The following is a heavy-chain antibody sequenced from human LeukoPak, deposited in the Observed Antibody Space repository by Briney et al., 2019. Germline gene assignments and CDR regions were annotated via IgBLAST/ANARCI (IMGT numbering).Heavy chain of an antibody. CDR3: ARVGYSCGWYPDY. D-gene: IGHD6-19*01. CDR2: INHSGRT. Sequence: KPSETLSLTCAVYGGPFSGYFGRWIRQPPGRGLEWIGEINHSGRTNYNPPLKSRVTISVDTSKNQFSLKLRSVAAADTAVYYCARVGYSCGWYPDYWGQGTLVTVSS. V-gene: IGHV4-34*01. CDR1: GGPFSGYF. J-gene: IGHJ4*02.